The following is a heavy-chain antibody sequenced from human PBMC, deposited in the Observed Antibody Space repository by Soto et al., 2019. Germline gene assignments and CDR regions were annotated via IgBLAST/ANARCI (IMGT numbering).Heavy chain of an antibody. J-gene: IGHJ5*02. CDR2: IYHSRST. Sequence: ETLCLTCTVSGASISSSNWWSWVRQPPGKGLEWIGEIYHSRSTNYNPSLKSRVTISVDKSKNQFSLKLSSVTAADTAVYYCARDSRDCSSTSCYSMDWFDPWGQGTLVTVYS. V-gene: IGHV4-4*02. CDR1: GASISSSNW. CDR3: ARDSRDCSSTSCYSMDWFDP. D-gene: IGHD2-2*02.